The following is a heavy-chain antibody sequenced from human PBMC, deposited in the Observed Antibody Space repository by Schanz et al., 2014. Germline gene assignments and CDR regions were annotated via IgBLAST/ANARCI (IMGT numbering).Heavy chain of an antibody. CDR1: GFTFNTSW. CDR2: VSRDGSET. CDR3: ARDGGRDGYNLAFDV. Sequence: EVQLVTSGGDLVQPGGSLRLSCAASGFTFNTSWFHWVRQPPGKGLLWVSRVSRDGSETTYVDSVKGRFIISRDSSKNTLFLQMNSLRAEDTAVYFCARDGGRDGYNLAFDVWGQGTLVTVSS. D-gene: IGHD5-12*01. J-gene: IGHJ3*01. V-gene: IGHV3-74*01.